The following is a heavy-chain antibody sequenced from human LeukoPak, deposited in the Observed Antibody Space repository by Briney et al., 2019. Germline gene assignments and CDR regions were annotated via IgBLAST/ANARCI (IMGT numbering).Heavy chain of an antibody. CDR2: ISGSGGST. CDR1: GFTFSSYA. D-gene: IGHD3-16*01. V-gene: IGHV3-23*01. Sequence: GGSLRLSCAASGFTFSSYAMSWVRQAPGKGLEWVSAISGSGGSTYYADSVRGRFTISRDNAKNSMFLQMNSLRDEDTAVYYCARLFGIQLGGRTGWFDPWGQGTLVTVSS. CDR3: ARLFGIQLGGRTGWFDP. J-gene: IGHJ5*02.